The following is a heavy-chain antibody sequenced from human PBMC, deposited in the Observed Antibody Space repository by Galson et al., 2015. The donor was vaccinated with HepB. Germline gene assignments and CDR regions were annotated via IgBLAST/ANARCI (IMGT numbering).Heavy chain of an antibody. Sequence: SLRLSCAASGFTFSTFWMTWVRQAPGKGLEWVANIRQDGSEKYYVDSVKGRFTISRDNAKNSLYLQMNSLRAEDTAVYYCVRHLGGYAFYYALDVWGQGTTVTVPS. CDR2: IRQDGSEK. D-gene: IGHD3-22*01. V-gene: IGHV3-7*01. CDR1: GFTFSTFW. CDR3: VRHLGGYAFYYALDV. J-gene: IGHJ6*02.